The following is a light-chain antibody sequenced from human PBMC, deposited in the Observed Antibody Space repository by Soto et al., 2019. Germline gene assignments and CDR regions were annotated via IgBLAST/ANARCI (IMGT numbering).Light chain of an antibody. V-gene: IGKV3-15*01. CDR2: DAF. J-gene: IGKJ1*01. Sequence: EIVMTQSPATLSVSPGERATLSCRASQSISNNLAWYHHRPGQAPRLLIYDAFTRATGIPARFSGSGSGTEFALTIGSLQSEDFAVYYCQQCNSWPETFGQVTKVEI. CDR1: QSISNN. CDR3: QQCNSWPET.